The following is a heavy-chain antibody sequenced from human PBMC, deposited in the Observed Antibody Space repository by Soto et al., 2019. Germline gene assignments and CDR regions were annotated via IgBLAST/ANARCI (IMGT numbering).Heavy chain of an antibody. CDR1: GFTFDDHG. Sequence: GGSLRLSCAASGFTFDDHGMHWVRQGPGGGLEWVSGISWKSDSTGYADSVKGRFSISRDNTQNSLHLQMNSLRPEDTALYYCARDKGLYYYGMDVWGQGTTVTVSS. CDR3: ARDKGLYYYGMDV. V-gene: IGHV3-9*01. CDR2: ISWKSDST. J-gene: IGHJ6*02.